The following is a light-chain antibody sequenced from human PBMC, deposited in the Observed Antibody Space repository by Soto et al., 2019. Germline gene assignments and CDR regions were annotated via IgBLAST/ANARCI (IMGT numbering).Light chain of an antibody. CDR2: AAS. J-gene: IGKJ5*01. V-gene: IGKV1-12*01. CDR3: QQANSFTIT. CDR1: QGIRSW. Sequence: DIQMTQSPSSVSASVGDRVTVTCRASQGIRSWLAWYQKKPGKAPKLLIYAASSLHSGVPSRFSGSGSGTDFTLTISSLKPEDCEIDDCQQANSFTITFGKGTRLEIK.